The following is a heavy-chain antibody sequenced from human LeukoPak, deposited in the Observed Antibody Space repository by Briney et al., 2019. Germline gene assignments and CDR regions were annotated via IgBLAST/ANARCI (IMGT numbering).Heavy chain of an antibody. CDR3: ARYYDILTGYPWYFDL. D-gene: IGHD3-9*01. J-gene: IGHJ2*01. CDR2: INHSGST. CDR1: GGSFSGYY. V-gene: IGHV4-34*01. Sequence: SETLSLTCAVYGGSFSGYYWSWIRQPPGKGLEWIGEINHSGSTNYNPSLKSRVTISVDTSKNQFSLKLSSVTAADTAVYYCARYYDILTGYPWYFDLWGRGTLVTVSS.